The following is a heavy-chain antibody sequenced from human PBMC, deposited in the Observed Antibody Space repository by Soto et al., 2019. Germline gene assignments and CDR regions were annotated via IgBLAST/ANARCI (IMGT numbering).Heavy chain of an antibody. V-gene: IGHV1-18*01. D-gene: IGHD2-15*01. CDR3: VRCYCSVGSCYACWHFDL. CDR2: ISASTRNT. Sequence: QVQLVQSGGEVKKPGASVKVSCKASGYTFSDYAISWVRQAPGQGLEWMGWISASTRNTDQAQNFQGRVIMTLDTSTNTAYIELRSLRSDDTAVYYCVRCYCSVGSCYACWHFDLWGRGTLVTVSS. CDR1: GYTFSDYA. J-gene: IGHJ2*01.